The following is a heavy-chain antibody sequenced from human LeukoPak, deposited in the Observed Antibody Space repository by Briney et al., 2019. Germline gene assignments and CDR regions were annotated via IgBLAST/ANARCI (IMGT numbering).Heavy chain of an antibody. CDR1: GYTFTSYG. CDR2: ISAYNGNT. V-gene: IGHV1-18*01. J-gene: IGHJ4*02. CDR3: ARDIPVYFYDSSGYYLFDY. Sequence: ASVKVSCKASGYTFTSYGISWVRQAPEQGLEWMGWISAYNGNTNYAQKLQGRVTMTTDTSTSTAYMELRSLRSDDTAVYYCARDIPVYFYDSSGYYLFDYWGQGTLVTVSS. D-gene: IGHD3-22*01.